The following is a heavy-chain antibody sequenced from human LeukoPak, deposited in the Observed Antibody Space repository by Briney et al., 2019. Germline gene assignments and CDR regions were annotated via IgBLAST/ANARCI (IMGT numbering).Heavy chain of an antibody. CDR1: GFSFSDAW. D-gene: IGHD3-10*01. Sequence: GGSLRLSCAVSGFSFSDAWMSWVRQTPGKGLEWVGRIESKTDGGTTDYGVPVKGRFTISRDDSTNTLYLQMNSLKSEDTAVYYCTTYGSGRKFDYWGQGILVTVSS. J-gene: IGHJ4*02. CDR3: TTYGSGRKFDY. V-gene: IGHV3-15*04. CDR2: IESKTDGGTT.